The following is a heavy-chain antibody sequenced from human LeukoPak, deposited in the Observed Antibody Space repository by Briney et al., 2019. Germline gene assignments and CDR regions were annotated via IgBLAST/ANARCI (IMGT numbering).Heavy chain of an antibody. V-gene: IGHV3-30-3*01. CDR1: GFTFSSYA. CDR2: ISYDGSNK. CDR3: ARRQYYYGSGSYYNQYYYYGMDV. J-gene: IGHJ6*02. D-gene: IGHD3-10*01. Sequence: GRSLRLSCAASGFTFSSYAMHWVRQAPGKGLEWVAVISYDGSNKYYADSVKGRFTISRDNSKNTLYLKMNRLSAEDTAVYYCARRQYYYGSGSYYNQYYYYGMDVWGQGTTVTVSS.